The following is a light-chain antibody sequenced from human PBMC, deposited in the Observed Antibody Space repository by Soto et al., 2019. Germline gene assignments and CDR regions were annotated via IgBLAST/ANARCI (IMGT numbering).Light chain of an antibody. CDR3: QQSYNIPT. V-gene: IGKV1-39*01. Sequence: DIQMTQSPPSLSASVGDRVTITCRASQNIATYVNWYQQKPGKAPNLLIYAASTLQGGVPSRFSGSGSGADFTLTISSLQPEDCAIYYCQQSYNIPTFGQGTRLEIK. CDR2: AAS. CDR1: QNIATY. J-gene: IGKJ5*01.